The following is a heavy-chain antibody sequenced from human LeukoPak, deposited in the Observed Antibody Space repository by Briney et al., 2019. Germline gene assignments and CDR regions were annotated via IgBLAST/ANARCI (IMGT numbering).Heavy chain of an antibody. D-gene: IGHD1-26*01. Sequence: GGSLRLSCAASGFTFSNYWMHWVRQAPGKGLVWVSRFNSDGSSTSYADSVKGRFTISGDNAKNTLYLQMNSLRAEDTAVYYCARVSSGSYFGYYYYYMDVWGKGTTVTVSS. CDR2: FNSDGSST. CDR3: ARVSSGSYFGYYYYYMDV. CDR1: GFTFSNYW. J-gene: IGHJ6*03. V-gene: IGHV3-74*01.